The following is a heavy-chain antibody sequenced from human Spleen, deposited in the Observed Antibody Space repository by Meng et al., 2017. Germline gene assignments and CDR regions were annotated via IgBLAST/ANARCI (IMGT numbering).Heavy chain of an antibody. D-gene: IGHD3-10*01. J-gene: IGHJ4*02. Sequence: SETLSLTCAVSGYSITGSYNWGWIRQSPGKGLEWIGEINHSGSTNYNPSLKSRVTISVDTSKNQFSLNLYSVTAADTAVYYCASRVGYYYGSGFDYWGQGTLVTVSS. CDR1: GYSITGSYN. CDR2: INHSGST. V-gene: IGHV4-38-2*01. CDR3: ASRVGYYYGSGFDY.